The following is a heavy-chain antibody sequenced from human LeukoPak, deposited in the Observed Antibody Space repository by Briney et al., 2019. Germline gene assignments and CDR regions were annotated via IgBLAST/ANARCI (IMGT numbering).Heavy chain of an antibody. V-gene: IGHV3-30*18. CDR1: GFTFSSFG. CDR2: ISSDGSNE. CDR3: AKDLLGDSSGSYKQGNWFDP. D-gene: IGHD3-22*01. J-gene: IGHJ5*02. Sequence: GGSLRLSCAASGFTFSSFGMHWVRQPPGKGLEWLALISSDGSNEYYADSVKGRFAISRDDSKNTLYLQMNSLRDEDTAVYYCAKDLLGDSSGSYKQGNWFDPWGQGTLVTVSS.